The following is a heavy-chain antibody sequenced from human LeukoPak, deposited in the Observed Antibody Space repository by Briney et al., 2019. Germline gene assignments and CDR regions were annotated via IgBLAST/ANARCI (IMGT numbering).Heavy chain of an antibody. CDR3: TRGKPETVFDS. Sequence: GGSLRLSCAASGFTASSNYMSWVRQAPGKGLEWVSAIDSGAGRYYADSVKGRFTISRDNSKNTLYLQMKSLRAEDTAVYYCTRGKPETVFDSWGRGTLVTVSS. J-gene: IGHJ4*01. CDR2: IDSGAGR. V-gene: IGHV3-66*01. CDR1: GFTASSNY.